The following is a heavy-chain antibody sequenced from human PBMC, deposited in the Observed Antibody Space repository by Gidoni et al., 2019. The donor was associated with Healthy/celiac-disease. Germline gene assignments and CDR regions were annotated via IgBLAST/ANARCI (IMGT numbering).Heavy chain of an antibody. CDR1: YGSYA. CDR2: ISYDGSNK. J-gene: IGHJ6*02. CDR3: ARDTTVTNYYYYGMDV. V-gene: IGHV3-30-3*01. Sequence: YGSYAMHWVRQAPGKGLEWVAVISYDGSNKYYADSVKGRFTISRDNSKNTLYLQMNSLRAEDTAVYYCARDTTVTNYYYYGMDVWGQGTTVTVSS. D-gene: IGHD4-17*01.